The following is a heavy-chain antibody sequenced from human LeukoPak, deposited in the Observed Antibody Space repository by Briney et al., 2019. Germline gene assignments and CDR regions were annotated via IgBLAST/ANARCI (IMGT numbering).Heavy chain of an antibody. CDR1: GYSISSGYY. CDR3: ARSYCTSTSCYFFDY. CDR2: IYHSGST. V-gene: IGHV4-38-2*01. D-gene: IGHD2-2*01. Sequence: PSETLSLTCAVSGYSISSGYYWGWIRQPPGKGLEWIGSIYHSGSTYYNPSLKSRVTISIDTSKSQFSLKLSSVTAADTAVFYCARSYCTSTSCYFFDYWGQGTLVTVSS. J-gene: IGHJ4*02.